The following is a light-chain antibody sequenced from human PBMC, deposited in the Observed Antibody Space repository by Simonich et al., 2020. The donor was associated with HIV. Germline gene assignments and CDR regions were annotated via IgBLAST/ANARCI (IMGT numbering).Light chain of an antibody. J-gene: IGKJ2*02. V-gene: IGKV1-13*02. Sequence: AIQLTQSPSSLSSSVRDRVTITYRASQGISSALAWYQQKPGKAPKLLVYDASSLESGVPSRFSGSGSGTDFTLTISSLQPEDFATYYCQQFNSYPCTFGQGTKLEIK. CDR1: QGISSA. CDR2: DAS. CDR3: QQFNSYPCT.